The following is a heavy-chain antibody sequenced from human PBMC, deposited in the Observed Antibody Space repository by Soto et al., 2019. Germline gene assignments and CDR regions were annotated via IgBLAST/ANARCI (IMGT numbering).Heavy chain of an antibody. V-gene: IGHV4-34*01. CDR2: INHSGST. Sequence: ETLGRTCSVSGGSFSGYYWSWIRQPPGKGLEWIGEINHSGSTNYNPSLKSRVTISLDTSKNQFSLKLSSVTAADTAVYYCARRIYGSGSYSFYYYYGMDVWGQGTKVTVYS. CDR3: ARRIYGSGSYSFYYYYGMDV. J-gene: IGHJ6*02. CDR1: GGSFSGYY. D-gene: IGHD3-10*01.